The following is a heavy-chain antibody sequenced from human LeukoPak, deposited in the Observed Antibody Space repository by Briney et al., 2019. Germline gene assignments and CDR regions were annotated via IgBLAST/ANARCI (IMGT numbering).Heavy chain of an antibody. D-gene: IGHD3-16*02. J-gene: IGHJ4*02. CDR3: ARDMITFGGVIVPLGY. V-gene: IGHV4-4*02. CDR2: IYHSGST. Sequence: PSETLSLTCAVSGGSISSSNWWSWVRQPPGKELEWIGEIYHSGSTNYNPSLKSRVTISVDKSKNQFSLKLSSVTAADTAVYYCARDMITFGGVIVPLGYWGQGTLVTVSS. CDR1: GGSISSSNW.